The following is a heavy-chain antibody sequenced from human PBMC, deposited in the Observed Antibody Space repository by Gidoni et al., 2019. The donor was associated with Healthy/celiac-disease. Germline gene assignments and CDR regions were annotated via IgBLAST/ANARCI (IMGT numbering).Heavy chain of an antibody. V-gene: IGHV4-31*03. CDR3: ARGTSNSWYKG. D-gene: IGHD6-13*01. CDR1: GCSISSGGYY. Sequence: QVQLQESGPGLVQPSQTLSLTCTVSGCSISSGGYYWSWIRQHPGKGMEWIGYIYYSGSTYYNPSLKSRVTISVDTSKNQFSLKLSSVTAADTAVYYCARGTSNSWYKGWGQGTLVTVSS. J-gene: IGHJ4*02. CDR2: IYYSGST.